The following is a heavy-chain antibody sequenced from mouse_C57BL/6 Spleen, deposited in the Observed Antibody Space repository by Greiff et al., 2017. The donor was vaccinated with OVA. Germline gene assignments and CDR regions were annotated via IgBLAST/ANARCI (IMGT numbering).Heavy chain of an antibody. J-gene: IGHJ4*01. CDR3: ARLGAYYAMDY. CDR2: IDPSDSYT. Sequence: VQLQQPGAELVMPGASVKLSCKASGYTFTSYWMHWVKQRPGQGLEWIGEIDPSDSYTNYNQKFKGKSTLTVDKSSSTAYMQLSSLTSEDSAVYYCARLGAYYAMDYWGQGTSVTVSS. V-gene: IGHV1-69*01. CDR1: GYTFTSYW.